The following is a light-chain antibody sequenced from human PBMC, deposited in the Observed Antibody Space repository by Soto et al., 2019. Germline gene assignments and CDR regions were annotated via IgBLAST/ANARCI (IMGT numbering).Light chain of an antibody. CDR3: AAWDDSLNVVV. J-gene: IGLJ2*01. Sequence: QSVLTQSPSVSEAPRQRVTISCSGSSSNIGNNAVNWYQQLPGKAPKLLIYYDDLLPSGVSDRFSGSKSGTSASLAISGLQSEDEADYYCAAWDDSLNVVVFGGGTKLTVL. CDR1: SSNIGNNA. V-gene: IGLV1-36*01. CDR2: YDD.